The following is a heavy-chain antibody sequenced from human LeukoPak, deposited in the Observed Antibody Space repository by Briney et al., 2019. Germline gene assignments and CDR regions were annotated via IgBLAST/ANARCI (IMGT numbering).Heavy chain of an antibody. CDR2: ISSTAAYI. D-gene: IGHD3-16*01. CDR1: GFTFSSYS. Sequence: KPGGSLRLSCEASGFTFSSYSINWVRQAPGKGLEWVSSISSTAAYIYYADSLKGRFTISRDNAKNSVYLQMNSLRVEDTALYYCARSRNRYSYAFSVWGQGALVTVSS. J-gene: IGHJ4*02. CDR3: ARSRNRYSYAFSV. V-gene: IGHV3-21*01.